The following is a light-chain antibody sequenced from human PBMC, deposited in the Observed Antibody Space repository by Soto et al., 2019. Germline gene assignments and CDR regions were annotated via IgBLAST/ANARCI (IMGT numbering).Light chain of an antibody. CDR1: QSVSSNY. V-gene: IGKV3-20*01. CDR3: HQYGSSPRT. Sequence: EIVLTQSPGTLSLSPGDRATLSCRASQSVSSNYLAWYQQKPGQAPRPLIYGASIRATGIPDRFSGSGSGTDFTLTIRRLEPEDFAVYFCHQYGSSPRTFGQGTKVAIK. J-gene: IGKJ1*01. CDR2: GAS.